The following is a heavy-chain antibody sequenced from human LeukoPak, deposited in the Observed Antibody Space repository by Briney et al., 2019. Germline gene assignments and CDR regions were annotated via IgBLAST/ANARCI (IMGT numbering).Heavy chain of an antibody. Sequence: ASVKVSCKASGYTFTSYGISWVRQAPGRGLEWMGWISAYNGNTNYAQKLQGRVTMTTDTSTSTAYMELRSLRSDDTAVYYCARDRKYGSGSYSNWFDPWGQGTLVTVSS. V-gene: IGHV1-18*01. D-gene: IGHD3-10*01. J-gene: IGHJ5*02. CDR1: GYTFTSYG. CDR3: ARDRKYGSGSYSNWFDP. CDR2: ISAYNGNT.